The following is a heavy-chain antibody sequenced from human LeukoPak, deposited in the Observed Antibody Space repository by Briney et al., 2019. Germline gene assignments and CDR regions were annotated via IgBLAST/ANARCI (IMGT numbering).Heavy chain of an antibody. D-gene: IGHD3-22*01. CDR2: IYYTGST. Sequence: SETLSLTCTISGGSISSSSYYWGWIRQPPGKGLEWIGTIYYTGSTYYNPSLKSRVTISVDTSKNQFSLKLSSVTAADTAVYYCARYSSAYYYDFHYWGQGTLVTVSS. V-gene: IGHV4-39*01. J-gene: IGHJ4*02. CDR3: ARYSSAYYYDFHY. CDR1: GGSISSSSYY.